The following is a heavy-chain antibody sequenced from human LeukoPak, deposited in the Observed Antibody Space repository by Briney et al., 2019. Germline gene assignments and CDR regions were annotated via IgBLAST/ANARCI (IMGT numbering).Heavy chain of an antibody. CDR3: ARNNDMDV. J-gene: IGHJ6*02. D-gene: IGHD1/OR15-1a*01. CDR2: MNKDGSEK. CDR1: GFILSNHW. Sequence: PGGSLTPSCAASGFILSNHWMTWARQPPGKGPEWVADMNKDGSEKYYVDSVKGRFTISRDTAKNSPYLQMNNLRGEDTALYYCARNNDMDVWGQGTTVIVSS. V-gene: IGHV3-7*03.